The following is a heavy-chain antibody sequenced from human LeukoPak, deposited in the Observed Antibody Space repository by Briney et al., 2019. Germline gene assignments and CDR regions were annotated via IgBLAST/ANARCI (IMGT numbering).Heavy chain of an antibody. Sequence: GGSLRLSCAASGFTFSDYYMSWIRQAPGKGLEWVSYISSSGSTIYYADSVKGRFTISRDNAKNSLYLQMTFLRVEDTAVYYCAKLIRDVTIYDFWGQGALVTVSS. D-gene: IGHD2-21*01. CDR3: AKLIRDVTIYDF. CDR2: ISSSGSTI. V-gene: IGHV3-11*04. CDR1: GFTFSDYY. J-gene: IGHJ4*02.